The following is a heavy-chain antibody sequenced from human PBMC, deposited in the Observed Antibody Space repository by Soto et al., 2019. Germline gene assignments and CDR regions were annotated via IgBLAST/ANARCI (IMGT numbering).Heavy chain of an antibody. D-gene: IGHD5-18*01. CDR2: IRSKAYGGTT. CDR3: TRDRPGYSYGYSWFDP. CDR1: GFTFGDYA. V-gene: IGHV3-49*03. Sequence: GGSLRLSCTASGFTFGDYAMSWFRQAPGKGLEWVGFIRSKAYGGTTEYAASVKGRFTISRDDSKSIAYLQMNSLKTEDTAVYYCTRDRPGYSYGYSWFDPWGQGTLVTVSS. J-gene: IGHJ5*02.